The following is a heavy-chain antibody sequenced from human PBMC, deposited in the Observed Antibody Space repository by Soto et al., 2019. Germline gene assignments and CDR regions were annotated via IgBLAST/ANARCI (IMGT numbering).Heavy chain of an antibody. Sequence: QVQLQESGPGLVKSSETLSLTCTVSGGSISSYYWSWIRQPPGKGLEWIGYISHSGSTNYNPSLKSRVTILIDTSKNQFSLKLSSVTAADTAVYYCARRTIGEGWFDPWGQGTLVTVSS. V-gene: IGHV4-59*08. CDR3: ARRTIGEGWFDP. CDR2: ISHSGST. D-gene: IGHD3-10*01. J-gene: IGHJ5*02. CDR1: GGSISSYY.